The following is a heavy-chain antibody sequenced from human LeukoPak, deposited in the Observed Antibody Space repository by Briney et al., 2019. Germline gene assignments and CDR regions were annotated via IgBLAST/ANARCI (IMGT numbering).Heavy chain of an antibody. J-gene: IGHJ4*02. D-gene: IGHD1-26*01. CDR3: ARAGGSYGFDY. CDR2: MNPNSGNT. CDR1: GYTFTSYD. V-gene: IGHV1-8*03. Sequence: VSVNVSCKPSGYTFTSYDIIWLRQATGQPREWIGWMNPNSGNTGYAQKFQGRVTITRNTSISTAYMELSSLRSEDTAVYYCARAGGSYGFDYWGQGTLVTVSS.